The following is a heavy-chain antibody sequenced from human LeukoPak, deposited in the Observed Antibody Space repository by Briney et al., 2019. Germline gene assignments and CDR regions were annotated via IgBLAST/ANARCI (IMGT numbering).Heavy chain of an antibody. CDR3: ARFGYSRGWYVGY. CDR1: GGSISSSSYY. Sequence: PSETLSLTCTVSGGSISSSSYYWGWIRQPPGKGLEWIGSIYYSGSTYYNPSLKSRVTISVDTSKNQFSLKLSSVTAADTAVYYCARFGYSRGWYVGYWGQGTLVTVSS. V-gene: IGHV4-39*01. CDR2: IYYSGST. J-gene: IGHJ4*02. D-gene: IGHD6-19*01.